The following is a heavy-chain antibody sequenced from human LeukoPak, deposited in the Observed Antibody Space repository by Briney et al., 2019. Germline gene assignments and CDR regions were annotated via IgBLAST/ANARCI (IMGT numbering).Heavy chain of an antibody. CDR3: AKEATVTPGNVNWFDT. Sequence: PGRSLRLSCAASGFTFSSYGMHWVRQAPGKGLEWVSGISGSGGGTYYADSVKGRFTISRDNSKNTLYLHMKSLRDEDTAVYYCAKEATVTPGNVNWFDTWGQGTLVTVSS. CDR1: GFTFSSYG. D-gene: IGHD4-17*01. V-gene: IGHV3-23*01. CDR2: ISGSGGGT. J-gene: IGHJ5*02.